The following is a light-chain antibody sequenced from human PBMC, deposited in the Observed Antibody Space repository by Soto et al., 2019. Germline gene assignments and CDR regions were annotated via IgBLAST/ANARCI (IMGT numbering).Light chain of an antibody. CDR1: QGISSY. CDR2: AAS. Sequence: DIQLTQSPSFLSASVGDRVTITCRASQGISSYLAWYQQKPGKAPKLLIYAASTLQSGVPSRFSGGGSGTEFTLTISSLQPEDFATYYCQQLNSYPRFTFGPGTKVAIK. V-gene: IGKV1-9*01. J-gene: IGKJ3*01. CDR3: QQLNSYPRFT.